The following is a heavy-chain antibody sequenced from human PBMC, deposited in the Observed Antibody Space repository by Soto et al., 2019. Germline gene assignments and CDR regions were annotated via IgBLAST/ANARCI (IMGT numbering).Heavy chain of an antibody. CDR2: IYWDDDK. J-gene: IGHJ4*02. D-gene: IGHD5-12*01. Sequence: QITLKESGPTLVKPTQTLTLTCTLSGFSLSTSGVGVGWIRQPPGKALEWLALIYWDDDKRYSPFLKSRLTITKDTCKHQVVLTLTNMDPVDTATYYCALKGDGYRGFKYWGQGTLVTVSS. CDR3: ALKGDGYRGFKY. CDR1: GFSLSTSGVG. V-gene: IGHV2-5*02.